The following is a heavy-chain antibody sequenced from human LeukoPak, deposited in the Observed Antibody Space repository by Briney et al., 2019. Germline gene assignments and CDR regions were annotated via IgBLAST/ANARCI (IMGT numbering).Heavy chain of an antibody. V-gene: IGHV3-48*02. J-gene: IGHJ6*02. CDR3: AREHIVVVTAIYYYYGMDV. Sequence: GGSLRLSCAASGFTFSSYSMNWVRQAPGKGLEWVSYISSSSSTIYYAASVKGRFTISRDNDKNSLYLQMNSLRDEDTAVYYCAREHIVVVTAIYYYYGMDVWGQGTTVTVSS. CDR1: GFTFSSYS. CDR2: ISSSSSTI. D-gene: IGHD2-21*02.